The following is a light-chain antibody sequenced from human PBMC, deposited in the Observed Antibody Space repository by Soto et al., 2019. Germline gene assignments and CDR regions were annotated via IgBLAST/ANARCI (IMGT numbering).Light chain of an antibody. CDR2: RDT. CDR1: NIGTKN. Sequence: SYELTQPLSVSVALGQTARITCGGNNIGTKNVHWYQQKPGQAPVLVIYRDTNRTSGIPERFSGSNSGSTATLTISRAQAGDEADFYCQVWDSSTVVFGGGTKLTVL. V-gene: IGLV3-9*01. CDR3: QVWDSSTVV. J-gene: IGLJ2*01.